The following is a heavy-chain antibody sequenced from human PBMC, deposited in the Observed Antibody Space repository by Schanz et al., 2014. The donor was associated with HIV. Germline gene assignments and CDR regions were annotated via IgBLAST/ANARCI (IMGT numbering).Heavy chain of an antibody. CDR2: IKEDGSEK. CDR3: AKDGGSRGRRRGMDV. J-gene: IGHJ6*02. CDR1: GFTFSRYW. V-gene: IGHV3-7*01. D-gene: IGHD3-16*01. Sequence: EVQLLESGGGLVQPGGSLRLSCAASGFTFSRYWMTWVRQAPGKGLEWVANIKEDGSEKYHADSVKGRFTISRDNAKNSLFLQMKSLRPEDTAVYYCAKDGGSRGRRRGMDVWGQGTTVTVSS.